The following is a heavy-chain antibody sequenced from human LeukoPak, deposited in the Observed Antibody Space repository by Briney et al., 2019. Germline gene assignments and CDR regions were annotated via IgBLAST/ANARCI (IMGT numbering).Heavy chain of an antibody. Sequence: GGSLRLSCAASGFTFSSYSMNWVRQAPGKGLEWVSSISSSSSYIYYADSVKGRFTISRDNAKNSLYLQMNSPRAEDTAVYYCAIAARYDAFDIWGQGTMVTVSS. CDR2: ISSSSSYI. J-gene: IGHJ3*02. V-gene: IGHV3-21*01. CDR3: AIAARYDAFDI. CDR1: GFTFSSYS. D-gene: IGHD6-6*01.